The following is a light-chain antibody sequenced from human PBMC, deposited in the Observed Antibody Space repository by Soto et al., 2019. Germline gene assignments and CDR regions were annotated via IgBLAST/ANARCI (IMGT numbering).Light chain of an antibody. CDR3: QQSYSTPLT. Sequence: DFQMTQSPSSLSASVGDRVTITCRASQSISSYLNWYQQKPGKAPKLLIYAASSLQSGVPSRFSGSGSGTDFTLTISSLQPEDFATYYCQQSYSTPLTFGGGTKGDIK. V-gene: IGKV1-39*01. CDR1: QSISSY. CDR2: AAS. J-gene: IGKJ4*01.